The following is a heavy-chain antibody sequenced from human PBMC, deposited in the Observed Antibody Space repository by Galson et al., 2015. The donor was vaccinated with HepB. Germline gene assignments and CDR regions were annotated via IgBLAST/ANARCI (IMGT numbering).Heavy chain of an antibody. V-gene: IGHV3-23*01. CDR2: ISAGGGNT. Sequence: SLRLSCAASRFTFSSHVMSWVRQAPGKGLEWVSGISAGGGNTDYADSVKGRFTISRDNSKSTLFLQMHSLRAEDTAVYYCARLPLSAYCSGGICHYYFDYWGQGTLVTVSS. J-gene: IGHJ4*02. D-gene: IGHD2-15*01. CDR1: RFTFSSHV. CDR3: ARLPLSAYCSGGICHYYFDY.